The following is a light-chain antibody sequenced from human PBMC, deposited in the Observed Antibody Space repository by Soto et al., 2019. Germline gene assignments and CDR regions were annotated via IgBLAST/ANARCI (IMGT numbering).Light chain of an antibody. Sequence: IVLTQSPATLSLSPVERATLSCRASQSVSSYLAWYQQKGGQAPRLLIYDASSRAPGIPARFSGSGSGTDFTLTISSLEPEDFAVYYCQQRSNWITFGQGTRLEIK. V-gene: IGKV3-11*01. CDR1: QSVSSY. CDR3: QQRSNWIT. J-gene: IGKJ5*01. CDR2: DAS.